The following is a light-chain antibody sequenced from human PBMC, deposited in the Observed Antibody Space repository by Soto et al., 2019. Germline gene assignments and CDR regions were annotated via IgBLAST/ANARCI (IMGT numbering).Light chain of an antibody. CDR3: QSYDADILI. CDR1: SGNIVSNY. V-gene: IGLV6-57*01. CDR2: EDD. J-gene: IGLJ2*01. Sequence: NFMLTQPHSVSESPGKTVTISCTRSSGNIVSNYVQWYQQRPGSSPTTVIYEDDDRPSGVPVRFSGSIDTSSNSASLTISGLKTEDEADYYCQSYDADILIFGGGTKLTVL.